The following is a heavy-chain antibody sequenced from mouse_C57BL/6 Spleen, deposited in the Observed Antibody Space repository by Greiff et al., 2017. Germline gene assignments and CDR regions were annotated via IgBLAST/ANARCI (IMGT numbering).Heavy chain of an antibody. Sequence: VQLQQPGAELVKPGASVKMSCKASGYTFTSYWITWVKQRPGQGLEWIGDIYPGSGSTNSNEKFKSKATLTVDTSSSPAYMQLSSLTSEDSAVYYCARHDDYAMDYWGQGTSVTVSS. V-gene: IGHV1-55*01. J-gene: IGHJ4*01. CDR3: ARHDDYAMDY. CDR2: IYPGSGST. D-gene: IGHD2-12*01. CDR1: GYTFTSYW.